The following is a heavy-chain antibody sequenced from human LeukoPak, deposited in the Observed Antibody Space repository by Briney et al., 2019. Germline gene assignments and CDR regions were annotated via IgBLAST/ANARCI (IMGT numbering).Heavy chain of an antibody. CDR2: VYSNGDT. CDR1: GFTVTTNY. J-gene: IGHJ6*02. CDR3: AREKEPILLASSYYHYGMDA. V-gene: IGHV3-53*01. Sequence: GGSLRLSCVASGFTVTTNYMIWVRQAPGRGLEWVSVVYSNGDTNYAGSVKGRFTISRDNSKNTLYLQMNSLRVEDTAVYYCAREKEPILLASSYYHYGMDAWGQGTTVIVSS. D-gene: IGHD3-10*01.